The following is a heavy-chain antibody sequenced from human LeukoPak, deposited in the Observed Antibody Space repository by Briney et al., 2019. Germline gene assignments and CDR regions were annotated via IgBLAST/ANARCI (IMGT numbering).Heavy chain of an antibody. D-gene: IGHD5-18*01. J-gene: IGHJ4*02. CDR3: AKARGYSYGNYYFDY. Sequence: PGGSLRLSCAASGFTFDDYAMHWVRQAPGKGLEWVSGISWNSGSIGYADSVKGRFTISRDNAKNSLYLQMNSLRAEDMALYYCAKARGYSYGNYYFDYWGQGTLVTVSS. V-gene: IGHV3-9*03. CDR2: ISWNSGSI. CDR1: GFTFDDYA.